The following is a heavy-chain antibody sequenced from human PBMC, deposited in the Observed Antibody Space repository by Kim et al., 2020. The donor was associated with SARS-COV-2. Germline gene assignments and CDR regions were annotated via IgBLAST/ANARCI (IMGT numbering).Heavy chain of an antibody. CDR3: ARGRASGGGSDY. J-gene: IGHJ4*02. CDR2: INHSGST. Sequence: SETLSLTCAVYGGSFSGYYWSWIRQPPGKGLEWIGEINHSGSTNYNPSLKSRVTISVDTSKNQFSLKLSSVTAADTAVYYCARGRASGGGSDYWGQGTLVTVSS. CDR1: GGSFSGYY. V-gene: IGHV4-34*01. D-gene: IGHD3-10*01.